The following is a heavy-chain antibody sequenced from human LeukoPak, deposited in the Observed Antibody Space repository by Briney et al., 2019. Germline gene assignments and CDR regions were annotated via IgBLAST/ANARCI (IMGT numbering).Heavy chain of an antibody. CDR3: ARQMYCSGGSCYPFDY. CDR1: GGSISGYY. CDR2: IYTSGST. V-gene: IGHV4-4*07. J-gene: IGHJ4*02. D-gene: IGHD2-15*01. Sequence: SETLSLTCSVSGGSISGYYWSWIRQPAGKGLEWIGRIYTSGSTNYNPSLKSRVTISVDTSKNQFSLKLSSVTAADTAVYYCARQMYCSGGSCYPFDYWGQGTLVTVSS.